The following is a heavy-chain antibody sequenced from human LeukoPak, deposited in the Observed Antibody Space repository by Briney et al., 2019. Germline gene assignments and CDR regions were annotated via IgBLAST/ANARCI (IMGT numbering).Heavy chain of an antibody. J-gene: IGHJ4*02. V-gene: IGHV3-30*02. D-gene: IGHD3-22*01. CDR3: VRDWGYDSSGYWQKYFDT. CDR1: GFTFSSYG. Sequence: PGGSLRLSCAASGFTFSSYGMHWVRQAPGKGLEWVAFILYDRSYKYYADSVRGRFSISRDNSKNTLYLQMNSLRAEDTAVYYCVRDWGYDSSGYWQKYFDTWGQGTLVTVSS. CDR2: ILYDRSYK.